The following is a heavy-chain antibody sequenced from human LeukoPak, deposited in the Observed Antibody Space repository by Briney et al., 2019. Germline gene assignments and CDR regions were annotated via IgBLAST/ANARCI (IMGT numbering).Heavy chain of an antibody. J-gene: IGHJ4*02. Sequence: ASVKVSFKASGYTFTGYYMHWVRQAPGQGLEWMGWISAYNGNTNYAQKLQGRVTMTTDTSTTTAYMELRSLRSDDTAVYYCARDLSHRYNYDSRGYYILFDHWGQGTLVTVSS. V-gene: IGHV1-18*04. CDR3: ARDLSHRYNYDSRGYYILFDH. CDR1: GYTFTGYY. D-gene: IGHD3-22*01. CDR2: ISAYNGNT.